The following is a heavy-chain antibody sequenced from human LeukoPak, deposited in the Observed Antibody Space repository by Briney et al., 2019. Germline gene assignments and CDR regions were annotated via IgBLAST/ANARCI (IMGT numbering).Heavy chain of an antibody. CDR3: VRAEAS. CDR2: INSDGSTT. CDR1: GFTFSSYW. V-gene: IGHV3-74*01. Sequence: PGGSLRLSCAASGFTFSSYWMHWVRQAPGKGLAWVSRINSDGSTTNYADSVKGRFTISRDNAKNTLYLQMNSLRAEDTAVYYCVRAEASWGPGSLVTVSS. J-gene: IGHJ5*02.